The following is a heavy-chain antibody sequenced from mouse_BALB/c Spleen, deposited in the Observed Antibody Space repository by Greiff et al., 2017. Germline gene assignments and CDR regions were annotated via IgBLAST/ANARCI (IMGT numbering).Heavy chain of an antibody. Sequence: EVQLQQSGPELVKPGASVKMSCKASGYTFTSYVMHWVKQKPGQGLEWIGYINPYNDGTKYNEKFKGKATLTSDKSSSTAYMELSSLTSEDSAVYYCARGKTKYGNYEDYFDYWGQGTTLTVSS. V-gene: IGHV1-14*01. CDR3: ARGKTKYGNYEDYFDY. D-gene: IGHD2-10*02. CDR1: GYTFTSYV. CDR2: INPYNDGT. J-gene: IGHJ2*01.